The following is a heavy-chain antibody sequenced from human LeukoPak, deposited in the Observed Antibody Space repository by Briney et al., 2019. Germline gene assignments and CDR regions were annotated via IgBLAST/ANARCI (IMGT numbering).Heavy chain of an antibody. D-gene: IGHD2-2*01. V-gene: IGHV1-69*13. CDR2: IIPIFGTA. CDR1: GGTFSSYA. Sequence: SVKVSCKASGGTFSSYAISWVRQAPGQGLEWMGGIIPIFGTANYAQKFQGRVTITADESTSTAYMELSSLRSEDTAVYYCARGRRQIVPAASHNWFDPWGQGTLVTVSS. CDR3: ARGRRQIVPAASHNWFDP. J-gene: IGHJ5*02.